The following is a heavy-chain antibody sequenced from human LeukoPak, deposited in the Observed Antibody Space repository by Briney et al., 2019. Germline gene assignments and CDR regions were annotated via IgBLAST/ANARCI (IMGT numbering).Heavy chain of an antibody. J-gene: IGHJ4*02. V-gene: IGHV3-21*01. CDR3: ATASWYDSSTMGSDLVY. D-gene: IGHD3-22*01. CDR1: GFTFSSYS. CDR2: ISSSSSYI. Sequence: GGSLRLSCAASGFTFSSYSMNWVRQAPGKGLEWVSSISSSSSYIYYADSVKGRFTISRDNAKNSLYLQMNSLRAEDTAVYYCATASWYDSSTMGSDLVYWGQGTLVTVSS.